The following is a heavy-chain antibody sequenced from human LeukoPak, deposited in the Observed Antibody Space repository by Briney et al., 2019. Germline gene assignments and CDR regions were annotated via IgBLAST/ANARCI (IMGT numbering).Heavy chain of an antibody. CDR1: GFTLSIYA. D-gene: IGHD3-10*01. V-gene: IGHV3-23*01. CDR3: AHLPSSGTGIVDY. CDR2: ISGSGAST. J-gene: IGHJ4*02. Sequence: PGGSLRLSCAASGFTLSIYAMKWVRQAPGKGLEWVSTISGSGASTYYADSVKGRFTISRDNSQNTVYLQMNSLRAEDTAVYYCAHLPSSGTGIVDYWGQGTLVTVSS.